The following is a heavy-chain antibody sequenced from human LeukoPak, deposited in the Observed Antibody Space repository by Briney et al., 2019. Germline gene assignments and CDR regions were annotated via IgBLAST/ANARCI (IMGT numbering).Heavy chain of an antibody. J-gene: IGHJ6*03. D-gene: IGHD3-16*01. CDR3: ARGYWYQARLGRRDDYYYMHV. CDR1: GGSFRGYY. CDR2: INHSGST. V-gene: IGHV4-34*01. Sequence: SETLSVTRVVYGGSFRGYYWSWIRQPPGKGLEWIGEINHSGSTNYNPSLKTTTTISADASKNQLSLRPRSVSAADTAVYYWARGYWYQARLGRRDDYYYMHVWGKGSTVTVSS.